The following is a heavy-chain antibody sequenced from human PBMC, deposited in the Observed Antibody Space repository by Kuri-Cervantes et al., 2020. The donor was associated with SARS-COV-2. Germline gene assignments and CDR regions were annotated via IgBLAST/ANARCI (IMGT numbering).Heavy chain of an antibody. CDR3: ATGTGLVAQFDY. CDR2: FDTEDGET. D-gene: IGHD1-1*01. V-gene: IGHV1-24*01. J-gene: IGHJ4*02. CDR1: GYTLTELS. Sequence: ASVKVSCKVSGYTLTELSMHWVRQAPGKGLEWMGGFDTEDGETIYALKFQGRVTMTEDTSTDKAYMELSSLRSEDTTVYYCATGTGLVAQFDYWGQGTLVTVSS.